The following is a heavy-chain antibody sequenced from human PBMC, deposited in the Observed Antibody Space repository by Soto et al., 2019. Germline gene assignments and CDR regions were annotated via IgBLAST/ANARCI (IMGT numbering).Heavy chain of an antibody. CDR3: ARDVVRSTAGDS. V-gene: IGHV1-69*01. CDR2: IIPIFTRT. CDR1: GGTFSTSS. J-gene: IGHJ4*02. Sequence: QLQLVQSGTEVKEPGSSVKVSCKAYGGTFSTSSFVWVRQGPGQGLEWMGGIIPIFTRTNFAQKFQGRVTFSADESTLTTYMELRSLTSEETAIYYCARDVVRSTAGDSWGQGTLVTVSS. D-gene: IGHD2-15*01.